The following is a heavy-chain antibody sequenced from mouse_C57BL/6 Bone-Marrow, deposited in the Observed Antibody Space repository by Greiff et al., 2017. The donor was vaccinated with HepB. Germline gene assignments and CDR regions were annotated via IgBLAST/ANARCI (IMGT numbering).Heavy chain of an antibody. D-gene: IGHD2-2*01. CDR2: IDPSDSYT. V-gene: IGHV1-59*01. CDR3: ARPSLWLNAMDY. J-gene: IGHJ4*01. CDR1: GYTFTSYW. Sequence: VQLQQSGAELVRPGTSVKLSCKASGYTFTSYWMHWVKQRPGQGLEWIGVIDPSDSYTNYNQKFKGKATLTVDTSSSTAYMQLSSLTSEDSAVYYCARPSLWLNAMDYWGQGTSVTVSS.